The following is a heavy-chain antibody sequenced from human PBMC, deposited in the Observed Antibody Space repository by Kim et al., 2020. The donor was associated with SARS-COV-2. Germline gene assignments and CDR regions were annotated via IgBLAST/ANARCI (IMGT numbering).Heavy chain of an antibody. CDR3: AKGSGAFYYYGMDV. V-gene: IGHV4-61*02. CDR1: GGSISSGSYY. D-gene: IGHD1-26*01. Sequence: SETLSLTCTVSGGSISSGSYYWSWIRQPAGKGLEWIGRIYTSGSTNYNPSLKSRVTISVDTSKNQFSLKLSSVTAADTAVYYCAKGSGAFYYYGMDVWGQGTTVPVSS. J-gene: IGHJ6*02. CDR2: IYTSGST.